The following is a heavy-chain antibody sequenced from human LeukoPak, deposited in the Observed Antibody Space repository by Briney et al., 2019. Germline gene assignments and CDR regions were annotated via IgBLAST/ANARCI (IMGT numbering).Heavy chain of an antibody. D-gene: IGHD3-10*01. V-gene: IGHV3-33*01. Sequence: GGSLRLSCAASGFTFSDYGMAWVRQAPGKGLEWVGIIWYDGSHKYYADSVKGRFTVSKDNSKNTLNLQMNSLRAEDTAVYYCARDRGNFGSESSYFDYWGQGTLVTVSS. CDR2: IWYDGSHK. CDR1: GFTFSDYG. CDR3: ARDRGNFGSESSYFDY. J-gene: IGHJ4*02.